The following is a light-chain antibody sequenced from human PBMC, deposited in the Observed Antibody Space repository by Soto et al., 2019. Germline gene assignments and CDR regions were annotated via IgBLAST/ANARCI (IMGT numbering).Light chain of an antibody. CDR2: YAS. CDR3: QQYNNWPPIT. J-gene: IGKJ5*01. V-gene: IGKV3-15*01. CDR1: QSVSNN. Sequence: EILMTQSPATLSVSPGERATLSCRASQSVSNNLAWYQQKPGQAPRLLIYYASTRATGIPARFSGSGSGTDFTLTISSIQSEDFALYYCQQYNNWPPITFGQSTRLEIK.